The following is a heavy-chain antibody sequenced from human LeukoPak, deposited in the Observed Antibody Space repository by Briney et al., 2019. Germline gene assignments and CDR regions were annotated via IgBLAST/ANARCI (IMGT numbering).Heavy chain of an antibody. CDR3: ARDNSGYDFGWFDP. V-gene: IGHV4-61*01. D-gene: IGHD5-12*01. Sequence: SETLSLTCTVSGGSISSGSYYWSWIRQPPGKGLEWIGYIYYSGSTNYNPSLKSRVTISVDTSKNQFSLKLSSVTAADTAVYYCARDNSGYDFGWFDPWGQGTLVTVSS. CDR2: IYYSGST. J-gene: IGHJ5*02. CDR1: GGSISSGSYY.